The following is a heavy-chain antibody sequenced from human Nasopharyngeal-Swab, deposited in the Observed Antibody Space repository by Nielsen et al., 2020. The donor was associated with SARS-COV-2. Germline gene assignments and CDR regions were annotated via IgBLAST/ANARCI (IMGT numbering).Heavy chain of an antibody. CDR2: MSYSGVT. Sequence: LETLSLTCSVSGGSIRDNNYYWSWIRQPPGKGLEWIGSMSYSGVTFYNPSLRNRVTLSVDTSKNLLSLKLDSVTAADTALYYCARHSRVTTVVVVTLFDFWGQGIQVTVSS. V-gene: IGHV4-39*01. CDR1: GGSIRDNNYY. J-gene: IGHJ4*02. D-gene: IGHD3-22*01. CDR3: ARHSRVTTVVVVTLFDF.